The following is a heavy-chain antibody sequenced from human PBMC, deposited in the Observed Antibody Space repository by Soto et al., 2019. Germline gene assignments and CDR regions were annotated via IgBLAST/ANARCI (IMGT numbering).Heavy chain of an antibody. D-gene: IGHD3-10*01. CDR1: GFTFSSYG. J-gene: IGHJ4*02. V-gene: IGHV3-33*01. CDR3: ARDSWFGELLSYYFDY. Sequence: AGGSLRLSCAASGFTFSSYGMHWVRQAPGKGLEWVAVIWYDGSNRYYADSVKGRFTISRDNSKNTLYLQMNSLRAEDTAVYYCARDSWFGELLSYYFDYWGQGTLVTVSS. CDR2: IWYDGSNR.